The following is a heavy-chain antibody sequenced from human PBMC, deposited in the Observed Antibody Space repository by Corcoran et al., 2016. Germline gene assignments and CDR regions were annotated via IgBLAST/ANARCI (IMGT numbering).Heavy chain of an antibody. Sequence: QVQLQESGPGLVKPSETLSLTRAVSGYSISSGYYWGWIRQPPGKGLGWIGSIYHSGSTYYNPSLKSRVTISVDTSKNQFSLKLSSVTAADTAVYYWALMTTVPGLDYWGQGTLVTVSS. CDR1: GYSISSGYY. D-gene: IGHD4-4*01. V-gene: IGHV4-38-2*01. CDR2: IYHSGST. CDR3: ALMTTVPGLDY. J-gene: IGHJ4*02.